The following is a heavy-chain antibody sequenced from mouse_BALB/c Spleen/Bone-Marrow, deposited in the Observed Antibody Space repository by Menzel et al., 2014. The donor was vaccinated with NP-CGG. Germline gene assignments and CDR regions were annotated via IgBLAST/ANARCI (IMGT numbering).Heavy chain of an antibody. J-gene: IGHJ4*01. CDR2: ISLKSNNYST. Sequence: DVMLVESGGGLVQPGGSMKISCVASGFSFSNYWMNWVRQSPGKGLEWVAEISLKSNNYSTNYAEAVKGRCTISRENSKSSVYLQMNNLRAEDTGIYYWTWGDYWGQGTSVTVSS. CDR1: GFSFSNYW. CDR3: TWGDY. V-gene: IGHV6-6*02.